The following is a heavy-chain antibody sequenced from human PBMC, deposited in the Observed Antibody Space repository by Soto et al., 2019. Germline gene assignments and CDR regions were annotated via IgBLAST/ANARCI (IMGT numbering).Heavy chain of an antibody. V-gene: IGHV3-30-3*01. CDR3: ARELVPAANYYYGMDV. CDR1: GFTFSSYA. CDR2: ISYDGSNK. D-gene: IGHD2-2*01. Sequence: TGGSLRLSCAASGFTFSSYAMHWVRQAPGKGLEWVAVISYDGSNKYYADSVKGRFTISRDNSKNTLYLQMNSLRAEDTAVYYCARELVPAANYYYGMDVWGQGTTVTVS. J-gene: IGHJ6*02.